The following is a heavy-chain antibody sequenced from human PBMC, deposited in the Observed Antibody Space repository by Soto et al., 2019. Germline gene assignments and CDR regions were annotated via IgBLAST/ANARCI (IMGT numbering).Heavy chain of an antibody. D-gene: IGHD2-2*02. CDR3: ARAGYCSSTSCYTGYYYYGMDV. J-gene: IGHJ6*02. V-gene: IGHV1-46*01. CDR1: GYTFTSYY. Sequence: GASVKVSCKASGYTFTSYYMHWVRQAPGQGLEWMGIINPSGGSTSYAQKFQGRVTMTRDTSTSTVYMELSSLRSEDTAVYYCARAGYCSSTSCYTGYYYYGMDVWGQGTTVTVSS. CDR2: INPSGGST.